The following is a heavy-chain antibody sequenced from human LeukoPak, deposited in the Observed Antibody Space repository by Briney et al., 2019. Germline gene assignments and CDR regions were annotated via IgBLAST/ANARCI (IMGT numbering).Heavy chain of an antibody. Sequence: SETLSLTCAVSGYSISRFYYWGWIRQPPGKGLEWIASIYHSGSTYYNPSLKSRITISVDTSKNQFSLKLTSVTAADAAVYYCATLAASAPRYFDYWGQGVLVTVSS. CDR2: IYHSGST. J-gene: IGHJ4*02. CDR3: ATLAASAPRYFDY. V-gene: IGHV4-38-2*01. D-gene: IGHD6-13*01. CDR1: GYSISRFYY.